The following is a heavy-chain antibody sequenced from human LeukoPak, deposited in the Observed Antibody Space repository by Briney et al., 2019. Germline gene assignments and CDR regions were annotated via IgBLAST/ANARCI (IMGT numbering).Heavy chain of an antibody. CDR2: IYYSGST. CDR1: AGSISDYY. Sequence: PSETLSLTCTVSAGSISDYYWSWIRQFPGKGLEWIGYIYYSGSTHYNPSLKSRVTISVDMSKKQFSLKLMSVTAADTAVYYCARDMGSVAGHDYWGQGTLVTVSS. V-gene: IGHV4-59*01. J-gene: IGHJ4*02. D-gene: IGHD6-19*01. CDR3: ARDMGSVAGHDY.